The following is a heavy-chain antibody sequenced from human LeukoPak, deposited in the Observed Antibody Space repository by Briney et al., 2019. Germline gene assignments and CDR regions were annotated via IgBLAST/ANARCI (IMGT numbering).Heavy chain of an antibody. V-gene: IGHV4-38-2*02. D-gene: IGHD2-2*01. CDR2: IYHSGST. Sequence: SETLSLTCTVSGGSISSYYWGWIRQPPGKGLEWIGSIYHSGSTYYNPSLKSRVTISVDTSKNQFSLKLSSVTAADTAVYYCARGYCSSTSCYSDYWGQGTLVTVSS. CDR3: ARGYCSSTSCYSDY. CDR1: GGSISSYY. J-gene: IGHJ4*02.